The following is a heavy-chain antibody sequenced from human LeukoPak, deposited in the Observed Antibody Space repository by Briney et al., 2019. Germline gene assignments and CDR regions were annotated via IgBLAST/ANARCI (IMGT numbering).Heavy chain of an antibody. J-gene: IGHJ4*02. CDR1: GFTFSSYG. D-gene: IGHD5-12*01. CDR3: AKMRYSGYGDFDY. V-gene: IGHV3-30*18. CDR2: ISYDGSNK. Sequence: SGGSLRLSCAASGFTFSSYGMHWVRQAPGKGLEWVAVISYDGSNKYYADSVKGRFTISRDNSKNTLYLQMNSLRAEDTAVYYCAKMRYSGYGDFDYWGQGTLVTVSS.